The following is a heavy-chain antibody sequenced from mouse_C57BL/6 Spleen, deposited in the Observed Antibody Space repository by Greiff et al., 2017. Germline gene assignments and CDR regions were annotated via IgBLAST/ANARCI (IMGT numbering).Heavy chain of an antibody. CDR2: ISGGGGNT. CDR3: ARGITTAPAWFAY. J-gene: IGHJ3*01. Sequence: VQLVESGGGLVKPGGSLKLSCAASGFTFSSYTMSWVRQTPEKRLEWVATISGGGGNTYYPDSVKGRFTISRDNAKNTLYLQMSSLRSEDTALYYCARGITTAPAWFAYWGQGTLVTVSA. V-gene: IGHV5-9*01. CDR1: GFTFSSYT. D-gene: IGHD1-1*01.